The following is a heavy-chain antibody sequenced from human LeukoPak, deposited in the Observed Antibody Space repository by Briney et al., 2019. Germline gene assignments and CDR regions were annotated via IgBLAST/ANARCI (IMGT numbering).Heavy chain of an antibody. D-gene: IGHD6-13*01. CDR2: IYSGGST. CDR3: ARGPPYGGSSWNYYFDY. Sequence: GGSLRLSCAASGFTVSSNYMSWVRQAPGEGLEWVSVIYSGGSTYYADSVKGRFTISRDNSKNTLYLQMNSLRAEDTAVYYCARGPPYGGSSWNYYFDYWGQGTLVTVSS. J-gene: IGHJ4*02. CDR1: GFTVSSNY. V-gene: IGHV3-53*01.